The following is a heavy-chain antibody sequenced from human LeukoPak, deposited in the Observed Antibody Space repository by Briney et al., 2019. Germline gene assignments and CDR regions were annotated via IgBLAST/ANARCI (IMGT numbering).Heavy chain of an antibody. J-gene: IGHJ5*02. V-gene: IGHV4-39*01. CDR2: IYYTGRS. D-gene: IGHD6-13*01. CDR1: GGPTANSDYY. Sequence: SETLSLTCLVSGGPTANSDYYWGWIRQPPGKGLEWVGSIYYTGRSYYSPSLKSRITISINTYKNQFSLKLNSVTAADTAVYYCARHRYSSSWYQQGWFDPWGQGTLVTVSS. CDR3: ARHRYSSSWYQQGWFDP.